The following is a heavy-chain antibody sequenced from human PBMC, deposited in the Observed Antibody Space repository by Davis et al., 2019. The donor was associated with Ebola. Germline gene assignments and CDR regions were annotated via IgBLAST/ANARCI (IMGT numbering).Heavy chain of an antibody. V-gene: IGHV3-21*01. Sequence: GESLKISCAASGFTFSSYSMNWVRQAPGKGLEWVSSISSSSSYIYYADSVKGRFTISRDNSKNTLYLQMSSLRAEDTAVYYCVKVWAPGWFDPWGQGTLVTVSS. CDR1: GFTFSSYS. CDR3: VKVWAPGWFDP. J-gene: IGHJ5*02. D-gene: IGHD7-27*01. CDR2: ISSSSSYI.